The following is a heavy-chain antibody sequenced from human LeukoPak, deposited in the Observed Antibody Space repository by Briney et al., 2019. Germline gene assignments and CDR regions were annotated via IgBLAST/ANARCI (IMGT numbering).Heavy chain of an antibody. J-gene: IGHJ4*02. V-gene: IGHV4-59*02. CDR1: GGSVTDYY. D-gene: IGHD7-27*01. CDR2: IYYTGT. CDR3: ASRKLGNDY. Sequence: SETLSLTCTVSGGSVTDYYWSWIRQSPGKGLEWIGYIYYTGTSYNPSLKSRVTIAADTSKNQFSLKLISVTAADTAVYYCASRKLGNDYWGQGTLVTVSS.